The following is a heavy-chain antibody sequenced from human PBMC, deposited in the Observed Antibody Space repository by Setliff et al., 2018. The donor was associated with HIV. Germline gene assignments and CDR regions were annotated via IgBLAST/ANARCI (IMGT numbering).Heavy chain of an antibody. D-gene: IGHD3-22*01. CDR1: GFTFSSYF. Sequence: GGSLRLSCAATGFTFSSYFLHWVRQAPGKGLEWVAVMSTDGGIKIYADSVQGRFTISRDNSKNTLFLQMNSLRAEDTAIYYCASEVCRHSGGYYVWFFDVWGRGTLVTVSS. CDR3: ASEVCRHSGGYYVWFFDV. V-gene: IGHV3-33*08. CDR2: MSTDGGIK. J-gene: IGHJ2*01.